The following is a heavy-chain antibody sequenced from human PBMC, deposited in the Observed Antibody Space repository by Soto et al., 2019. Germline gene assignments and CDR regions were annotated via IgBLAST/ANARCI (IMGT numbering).Heavy chain of an antibody. V-gene: IGHV4-39*01. CDR2: IYYSGST. CDR3: ARRSSRGVADIFGVVISPGYYYYYMDV. D-gene: IGHD3-3*01. CDR1: GGSISSSSYY. J-gene: IGHJ6*03. Sequence: PSETLSLTCTVSGGSISSSSYYWGWLRQPPGKGLEWIGSIYYSGSTYYNPSLKSRVTISVDTSKNQFSLKLSSVTAADTAVYYCARRSSRGVADIFGVVISPGYYYYYMDVWGKGTTVTVSS.